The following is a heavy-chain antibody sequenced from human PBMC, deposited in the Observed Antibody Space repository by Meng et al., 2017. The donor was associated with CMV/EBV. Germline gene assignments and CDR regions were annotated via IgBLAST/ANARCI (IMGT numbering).Heavy chain of an antibody. CDR1: GGFISSSSSY. Sequence: LQLEEAGPGLVKPSETLSLTCPVSGGFISSSSSYWGWIRQPPGKGLEWIGSIYYSGSTYYNPSLTSRVTISVDTSKNQFSLKLSSVTAADTAVYYCVTWLWFGELSGYYFDYWGQGTLVTVSS. V-gene: IGHV4-39*07. D-gene: IGHD3-10*01. CDR3: VTWLWFGELSGYYFDY. J-gene: IGHJ4*02. CDR2: IYYSGST.